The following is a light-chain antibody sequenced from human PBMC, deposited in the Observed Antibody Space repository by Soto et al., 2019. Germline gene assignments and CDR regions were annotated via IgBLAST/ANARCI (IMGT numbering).Light chain of an antibody. V-gene: IGLV3-1*01. CDR2: HDS. J-gene: IGLJ2*01. Sequence: SYELTQPPSVSVAPGQTASITCSGDKLGDKYDCWYQQKPGPSPVLVIYHDSKRPSGIPERFSGSNSWNTATLTISGTQTMDEAYYSCQAWDSSTVVFGGGTKLTVL. CDR3: QAWDSSTVV. CDR1: KLGDKY.